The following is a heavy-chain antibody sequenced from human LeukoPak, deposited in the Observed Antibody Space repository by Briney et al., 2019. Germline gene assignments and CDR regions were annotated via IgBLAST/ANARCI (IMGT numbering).Heavy chain of an antibody. D-gene: IGHD6-13*01. Sequence: SVKVSCKAPGGTFSSYAISWVRQAPGQGLEWMGGIIPIFGTANYAQKFQGRVTITADESTSTAYVELSSLRSEDTAVYYCTRMGSSWDYYGMDVWGQGTTVTVSS. V-gene: IGHV1-69*01. CDR2: IIPIFGTA. J-gene: IGHJ6*02. CDR1: GGTFSSYA. CDR3: TRMGSSWDYYGMDV.